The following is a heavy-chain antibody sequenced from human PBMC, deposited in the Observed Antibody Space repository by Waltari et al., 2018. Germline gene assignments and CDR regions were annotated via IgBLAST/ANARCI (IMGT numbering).Heavy chain of an antibody. CDR3: ARLWNSRDY. V-gene: IGHV3-64*01. CDR1: GFTFSSYA. Sequence: EVQLVESGGGLVQPGGSLRLSCAASGFTFSSYAMHWVRQAPGKGLEYVSAISSNGGSTDYANSVKGRFTISRDNSKNTLYLQMGSLRAEDMAVYYCARLWNSRDYWGQGTLVTVSS. CDR2: ISSNGGST. D-gene: IGHD3-3*01. J-gene: IGHJ4*02.